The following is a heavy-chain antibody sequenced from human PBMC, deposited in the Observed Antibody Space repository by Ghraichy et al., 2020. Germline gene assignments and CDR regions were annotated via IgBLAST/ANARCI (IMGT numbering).Heavy chain of an antibody. CDR1: GGFMSGNY. CDR3: AKWPPGITSYVEDDS. Sequence: SQTLSLTCSVSGGFMSGNYWTWIRQPPGKGLEWIGYISYSGSATYNPSLKSRVAISIDTSRNQFSVRLTSVTAADTATYYCAKWPPGITSYVEDDSWGRGKLVIVSS. D-gene: IGHD2-8*01. J-gene: IGHJ4*02. CDR2: ISYSGSA. V-gene: IGHV4-59*01.